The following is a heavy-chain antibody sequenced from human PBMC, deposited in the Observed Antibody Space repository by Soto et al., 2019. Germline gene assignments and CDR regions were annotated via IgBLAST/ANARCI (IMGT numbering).Heavy chain of an antibody. Sequence: SETLSLTCAVYGGSFSGYYWSWIRQPPGKGLEWIGEINHSGSTNYNPSLKSRVTISVDTSKNQFSLKLSSVTAADTAVYYCARGRSIAARPYYFDYWGQGTLVTV. CDR1: GGSFSGYY. CDR2: INHSGST. V-gene: IGHV4-34*01. CDR3: ARGRSIAARPYYFDY. J-gene: IGHJ4*02. D-gene: IGHD6-6*01.